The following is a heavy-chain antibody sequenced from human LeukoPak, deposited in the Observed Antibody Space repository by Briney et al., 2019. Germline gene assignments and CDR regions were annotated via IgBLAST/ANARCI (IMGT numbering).Heavy chain of an antibody. V-gene: IGHV4-39*01. D-gene: IGHD5-12*01. J-gene: IGHJ3*02. CDR1: GGSISSSGYY. CDR3: ARHSRSGYGDYESAFDI. Sequence: KTSQTLSPTCIVSGGSISSSGYYWDWIRQPPGKGLEGIGNFYYTGSTYYNPSLKSRITISVDTSKNQFSLKLRSVTAADTAVYYCARHSRSGYGDYESAFDIWGQGTMVTVSS. CDR2: FYYTGST.